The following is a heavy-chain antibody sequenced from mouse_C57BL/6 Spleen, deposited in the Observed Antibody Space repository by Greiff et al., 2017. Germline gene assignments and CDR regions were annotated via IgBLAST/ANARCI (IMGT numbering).Heavy chain of an antibody. CDR1: GFTFSSYA. Sequence: EVQVMESGGGLVKPGGSLKLSCAASGFTFSSYAMSWVRQTPEKRLEWVATICDGGSYTYYPDKVKGRFTISRDNAKNNLYLQMSHLKSEDTAMYFCERAHTMDYWGQGTSVTVSS. J-gene: IGHJ4*01. CDR3: ERAHTMDY. CDR2: ICDGGSYT. V-gene: IGHV5-4*01.